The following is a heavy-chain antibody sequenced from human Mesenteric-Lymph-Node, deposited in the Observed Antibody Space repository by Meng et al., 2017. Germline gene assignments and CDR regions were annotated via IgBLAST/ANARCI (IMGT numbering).Heavy chain of an antibody. V-gene: IGHV1-8*03. CDR1: GGTLSSYA. D-gene: IGHD1-26*01. Sequence: VELVQSGAEVKKPGSSVKVSCKASGGTLSSYAISWVRQAPGQGLEWMGWMNPNSGNTSYAQKFQGRVTITRNTSISTAYMELSSLRSEDTAVYYCARGKWWELLDYWGQGTLVTVSS. CDR2: MNPNSGNT. J-gene: IGHJ4*02. CDR3: ARGKWWELLDY.